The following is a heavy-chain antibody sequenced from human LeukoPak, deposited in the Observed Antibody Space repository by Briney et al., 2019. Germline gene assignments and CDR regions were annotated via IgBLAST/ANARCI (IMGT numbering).Heavy chain of an antibody. J-gene: IGHJ6*03. Sequence: SETLSLTCAVYGGSFSGYYWCWIRQPPGKGLEWIGEINHSGSTNYNPSLKSRVTISVDTSKNQFSLKLSSVTAADTAVYYCARSSEGRQLAPHYYMDVWGKGTTVTVSS. D-gene: IGHD6-6*01. CDR3: ARSSEGRQLAPHYYMDV. CDR1: GGSFSGYY. CDR2: INHSGST. V-gene: IGHV4-34*01.